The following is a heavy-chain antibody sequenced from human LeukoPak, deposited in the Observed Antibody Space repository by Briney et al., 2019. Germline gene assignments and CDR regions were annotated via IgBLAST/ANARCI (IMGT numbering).Heavy chain of an antibody. CDR1: GASISSYY. J-gene: IGHJ4*02. CDR3: ARENPSGYYNRPIDY. Sequence: SETLSLTCTVSGASISSYYWSWIRQPPGEGLEWIGDIYYSGSIKYNPSLKSRVTMSVDTSKNQFSLKLSSVTAADTAIYYCARENPSGYYNRPIDYWGQGTLVTVSS. D-gene: IGHD3-22*01. V-gene: IGHV4-59*01. CDR2: IYYSGSI.